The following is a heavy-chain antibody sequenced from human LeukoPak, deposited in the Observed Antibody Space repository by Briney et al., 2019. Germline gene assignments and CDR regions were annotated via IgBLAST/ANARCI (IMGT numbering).Heavy chain of an antibody. CDR2: IIPILGLA. D-gene: IGHD3-22*01. CDR3: ARVGYYYNTYGQNWSDP. Sequence: RASVKVSCKASGGTFSNYVIIWVRQAPGQGLEWMGRIIPILGLANYAQRFQGRVTITADKSTSTVYMEMSSLRSEDTAVYYCARVGYYYNTYGQNWSDPWGQGILVTVSS. V-gene: IGHV1-69*04. J-gene: IGHJ5*02. CDR1: GGTFSNYV.